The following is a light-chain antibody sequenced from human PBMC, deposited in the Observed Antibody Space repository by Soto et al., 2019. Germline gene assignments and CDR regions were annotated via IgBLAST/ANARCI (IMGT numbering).Light chain of an antibody. CDR2: DAS. J-gene: IGKJ3*01. V-gene: IGKV3-11*01. Sequence: EIVLTQSPATLSLSPGERATLSCRASQSVSSSLAWYQQKPGQAPRLLIYDASNRATGIPARFSGSGSGTDYTLPISSLEPPDFAVYYCQQRSNWLFTFGPGTKVDIK. CDR3: QQRSNWLFT. CDR1: QSVSSS.